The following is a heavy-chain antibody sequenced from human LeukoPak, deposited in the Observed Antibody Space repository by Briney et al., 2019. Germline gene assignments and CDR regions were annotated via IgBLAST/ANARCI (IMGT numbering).Heavy chain of an antibody. CDR2: INPNSGGT. CDR3: ARDRVGANPDAFDI. Sequence: AASVKVSCKASGYTFTGYYMHWVRQAPGQGLEWMGWINPNSGGTNYARKFQGWVTMTRDTSISTAYMELSRLRSDDTAVYYCARDRVGANPDAFDIWGQGTMVTVSS. V-gene: IGHV1-2*04. J-gene: IGHJ3*02. CDR1: GYTFTGYY. D-gene: IGHD1-26*01.